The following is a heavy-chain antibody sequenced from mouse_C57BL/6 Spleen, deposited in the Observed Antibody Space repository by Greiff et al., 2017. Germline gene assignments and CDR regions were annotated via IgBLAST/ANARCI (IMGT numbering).Heavy chain of an antibody. V-gene: IGHV1-39*01. CDR3: ARSGRGDY. J-gene: IGHJ2*01. CDR1: GYSFTDYN. D-gene: IGHD3-1*01. CDR2: INPNYGTT. Sequence: VQLKESGPELVKPGASVKISCKASGYSFTDYNMNWVKQSNGKSLEWIGVINPNYGTTSYNQMFNGKATLSVDQSSSTAYMQLNSLTSEDSAVYYCARSGRGDYWGQGTTLTVSS.